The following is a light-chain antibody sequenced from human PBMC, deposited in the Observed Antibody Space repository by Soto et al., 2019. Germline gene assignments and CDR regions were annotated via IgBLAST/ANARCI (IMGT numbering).Light chain of an antibody. V-gene: IGKV1-5*03. CDR2: KAS. CDR1: QSIGSW. J-gene: IGKJ2*01. CDR3: QHYYSYPYT. Sequence: DIQMTQSPSTLSASVGDRVSITCRASQSIGSWLAWYQQKPGKAPKLLIYKASSLESGVPSRFSGSGSGTEFTLTISSLQPDDFATYYCQHYYSYPYTFGQGTKLEIK.